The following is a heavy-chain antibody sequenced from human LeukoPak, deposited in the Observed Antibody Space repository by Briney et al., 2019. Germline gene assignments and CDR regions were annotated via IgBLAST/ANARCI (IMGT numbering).Heavy chain of an antibody. J-gene: IGHJ4*02. CDR3: ARDDADSAYADGDY. V-gene: IGHV1-69*04. Sequence: SVKVSCKASGGIFSSYTISWVRQAPGQGLEWMGRIIPLLGIANYAQKFQGRVTIIADKSTSTAYMELSSLRSEDTAVYYCARDDADSAYADGDYWGQGTLVTVPS. CDR2: IIPLLGIA. D-gene: IGHD5-12*01. CDR1: GGIFSSYT.